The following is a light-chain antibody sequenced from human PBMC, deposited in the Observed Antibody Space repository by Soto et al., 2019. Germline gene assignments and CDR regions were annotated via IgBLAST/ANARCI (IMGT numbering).Light chain of an antibody. Sequence: DIVMTQSPDSLAVSLGERATINCKSSQSVLYSSTNKNYLAWYQQKTGQPPKLLIYWASTRESGVPDRFSGSGSGTDFTLTITSLQAEDVAVYSCQQFYSTPLTFGQGTKVEIQ. CDR3: QQFYSTPLT. CDR1: QSVLYSSTNKNY. V-gene: IGKV4-1*01. CDR2: WAS. J-gene: IGKJ1*01.